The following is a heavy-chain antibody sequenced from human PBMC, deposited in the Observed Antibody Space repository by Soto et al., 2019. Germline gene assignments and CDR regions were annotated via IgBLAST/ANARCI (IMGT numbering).Heavy chain of an antibody. D-gene: IGHD5-18*01. CDR2: IYYSGST. Sequence: SETLSLTCTVSGGSISSGGYYWIWIRHHPGKGLEWIGYIYYSGSTYYNPSLKSRVTISVDTSKNQFSLKPSSVTAADTAVYYCARAAIQLWFGWVDYWGQGTLVTVSS. CDR1: GGSISSGGYY. J-gene: IGHJ4*02. CDR3: ARAAIQLWFGWVDY. V-gene: IGHV4-31*03.